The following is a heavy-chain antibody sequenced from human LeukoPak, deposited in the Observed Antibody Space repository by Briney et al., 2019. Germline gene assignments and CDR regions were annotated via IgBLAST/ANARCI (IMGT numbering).Heavy chain of an antibody. J-gene: IGHJ5*02. V-gene: IGHV3-23*01. Sequence: PGGSLRPSRAVSGFTFSHYAMSWVRQAPGRGLGWVGSLTDSGDATYYADSVTGRLTISRDNSNSTLYLHISGLRDEDTAVYYCARGYSHNSGGWLDPWGQGTLVTVSS. D-gene: IGHD5-12*01. CDR2: LTDSGDAT. CDR1: GFTFSHYA. CDR3: ARGYSHNSGGWLDP.